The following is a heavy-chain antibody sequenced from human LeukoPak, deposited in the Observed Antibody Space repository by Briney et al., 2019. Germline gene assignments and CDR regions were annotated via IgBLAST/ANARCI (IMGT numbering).Heavy chain of an antibody. J-gene: IGHJ4*02. V-gene: IGHV1-18*01. CDR2: ISAYNGNT. CDR3: ARGQLLGARFDY. Sequence: GSVKVSCKASGYTFTSYGISWVRQAPGQGLEWMGWISAYNGNTNYAQKFQGRVTITADESTSTAYMELSSLRSEDTAVYYCARGQLLGARFDYWGQGALVTVSS. D-gene: IGHD2-2*01. CDR1: GYTFTSYG.